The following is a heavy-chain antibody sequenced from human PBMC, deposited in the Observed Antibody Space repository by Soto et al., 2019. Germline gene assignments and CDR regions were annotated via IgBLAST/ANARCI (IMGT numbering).Heavy chain of an antibody. CDR1: GFTFSTFA. CDR2: IRGKGGTT. D-gene: IGHD3-3*01. Sequence: EVQLLESGGGLVQPGGSLRLSCAASGFTFSTFAMSWVRQTPGKGLQWVASIRGKGGTTYYADSVNGRFTMSRDNSKSKTFLKMNSVRVEDTAIYSCEKARPYYFGWGGNYYRAGCDFWGQGTLVTVSS. J-gene: IGHJ4*02. CDR3: EKARPYYFGWGGNYYRAGCDF. V-gene: IGHV3-23*01.